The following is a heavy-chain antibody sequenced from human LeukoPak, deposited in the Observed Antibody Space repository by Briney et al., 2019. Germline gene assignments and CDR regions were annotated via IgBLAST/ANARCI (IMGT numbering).Heavy chain of an antibody. CDR1: GFTFSRYV. D-gene: IGHD4-17*01. J-gene: IGHJ4*02. Sequence: AGGSLRLSCVVSGFTFSRYVMSWVRQAPGKGLEWVSTISGSGSRTYDADSVKGRFTFSRDNSKSTLYLQMNSLRAEGTAIYYCAKGTTVTLGPFDYWGQGTLVTVSS. CDR2: ISGSGSRT. V-gene: IGHV3-23*01. CDR3: AKGTTVTLGPFDY.